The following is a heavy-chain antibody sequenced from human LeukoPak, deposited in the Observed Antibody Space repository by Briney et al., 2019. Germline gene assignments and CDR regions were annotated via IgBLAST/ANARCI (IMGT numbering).Heavy chain of an antibody. J-gene: IGHJ6*02. V-gene: IGHV3-33*01. CDR2: IWYDGSNK. D-gene: IGHD3-10*01. CDR3: AREYQGADWYGSGSYYGMDV. CDR1: GFTFSSYG. Sequence: PGGSLRLSCAASGFTFSSYGMHWVRQAPGKGLEWVAVIWYDGSNKYYADSVKGRFTISRDNAKNTLYLQMNSLRAEDTALYYCAREYQGADWYGSGSYYGMDVWGQGTTVTVSS.